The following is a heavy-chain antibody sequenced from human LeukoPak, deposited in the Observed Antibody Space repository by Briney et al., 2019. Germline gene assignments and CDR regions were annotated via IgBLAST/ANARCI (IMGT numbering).Heavy chain of an antibody. J-gene: IGHJ4*02. Sequence: GESLRLSCAASGFTFSSYAMHWVRQAPGKGLEWVAVISYDGSNKYYADSVKGRFTISRDNSKNTLYLQMNSLRAEDTAVYYCARDRLATMDVSLYWGQGTLATVSS. V-gene: IGHV3-30-3*01. CDR3: ARDRLATMDVSLY. D-gene: IGHD5-12*01. CDR1: GFTFSSYA. CDR2: ISYDGSNK.